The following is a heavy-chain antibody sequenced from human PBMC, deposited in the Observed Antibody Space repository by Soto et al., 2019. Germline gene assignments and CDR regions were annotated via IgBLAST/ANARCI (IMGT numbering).Heavy chain of an antibody. J-gene: IGHJ4*02. CDR2: INAGNGNT. CDR3: ARGNQELDY. D-gene: IGHD1-26*01. Sequence: ASVNVSCKSSGYIFTSYVIHWVRQAPGQRLEWMGWINAGNGNTKYSPKYQGRVTITRDTSASAAHMDLSSLTSEDTAVYFCARGNQELDYWGQGTLVTVSS. V-gene: IGHV1-3*01. CDR1: GYIFTSYV.